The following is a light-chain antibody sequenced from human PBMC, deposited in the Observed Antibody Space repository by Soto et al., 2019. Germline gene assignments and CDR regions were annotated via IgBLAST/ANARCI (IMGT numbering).Light chain of an antibody. J-gene: IGKJ1*01. Sequence: EMVMTQPPSTLFVSPGERATLSCRASQSVFSSLAWFQQRPGQAPRLLIYGSATRATGIPARFSGRGSGTEFTLTISSLQSEDSAVYSCQQYHNWPAFGQGTKVDI. CDR3: QQYHNWPA. CDR2: GSA. V-gene: IGKV3-15*01. CDR1: QSVFSS.